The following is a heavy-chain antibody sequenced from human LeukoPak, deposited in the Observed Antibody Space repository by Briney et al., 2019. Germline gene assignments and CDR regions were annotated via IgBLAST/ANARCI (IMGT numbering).Heavy chain of an antibody. J-gene: IGHJ6*03. CDR2: INWNAANT. V-gene: IGHV3-20*04. CDR3: ARAPGSSLRGYYYYYMDV. CDR1: GFTFDDYG. D-gene: IGHD3-10*01. Sequence: GGSLRLSCAASGFTFDDYGMSWVRQAAGKGLEWVSGINWNAANTGYADSVKGRFTISRDNVKNSLYLQMNGLRAEDTALYYCARAPGSSLRGYYYYYMDVWGKGTTVTVSS.